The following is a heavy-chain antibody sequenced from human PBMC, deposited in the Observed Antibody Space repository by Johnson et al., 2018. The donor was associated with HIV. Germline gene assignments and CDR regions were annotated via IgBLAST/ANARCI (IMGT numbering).Heavy chain of an antibody. D-gene: IGHD6-13*01. CDR2: INDGGSEK. CDR3: ARDGGVAAAVGVVAFDI. V-gene: IGHV3-7*01. CDR1: GFTFRSYW. J-gene: IGHJ3*02. Sequence: VHLVEYGGGLVQPGGSLRLSCAASGFTFRSYWMTWFRQTPGKGLEWVANINDGGSEKYYVDTVKGRFTISRDNAKNSLYLQMNSLRAEDTAVYYCARDGGVAAAVGVVAFDIWGQGTLVTVS.